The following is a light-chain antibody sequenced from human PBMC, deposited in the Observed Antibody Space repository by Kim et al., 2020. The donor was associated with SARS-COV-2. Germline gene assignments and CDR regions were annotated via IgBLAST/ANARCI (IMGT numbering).Light chain of an antibody. CDR1: VLAKKY. CDR2: KDS. V-gene: IGLV3-27*01. Sequence: SVSPGQTARITCSGDVLAKKYARWFQQKPDQAPVLVIYKDSERPSGIPERFSGSSSGTTVTLTISGAQVEDEADYYCYSAADNNVVFGGGTQLTVL. J-gene: IGLJ2*01. CDR3: YSAADNNVV.